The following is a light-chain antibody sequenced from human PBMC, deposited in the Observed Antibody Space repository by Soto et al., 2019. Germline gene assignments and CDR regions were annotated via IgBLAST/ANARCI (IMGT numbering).Light chain of an antibody. CDR3: QQYNSLPLFS. Sequence: ELVMTLSLANLSVSTGGGATLSCWASQPVSDKLAWYQQKPEQAPRLLIYGASARAPAIPARFSGSGSGTDDSFFLSCALCDHIAVQNCQQYNSLPLFSYVHGTRLEIK. J-gene: IGKJ5*01. CDR2: GAS. CDR1: QPVSDK. V-gene: IGKV3-15*01.